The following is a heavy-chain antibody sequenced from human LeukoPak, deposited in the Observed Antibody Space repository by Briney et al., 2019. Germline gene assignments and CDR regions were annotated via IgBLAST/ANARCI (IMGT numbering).Heavy chain of an antibody. CDR1: GFTVSSNS. V-gene: IGHV3-53*01. CDR3: ARRAGAYSHPYDY. Sequence: GGTLRLSCTVSGFTVSSNSMSWVRQAPGKGLEWVSFIYSDNTHYSDSVKGRFTISRDNSKNTLYLQMNSLRAEDTAVYYCARRAGAYSHPYDYWGQGTLVTVSS. J-gene: IGHJ4*02. CDR2: IYSDNT. D-gene: IGHD4/OR15-4a*01.